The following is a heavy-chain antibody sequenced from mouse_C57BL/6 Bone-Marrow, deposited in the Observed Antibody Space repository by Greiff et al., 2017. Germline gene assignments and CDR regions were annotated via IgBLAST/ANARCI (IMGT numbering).Heavy chain of an antibody. Sequence: QVQLQQSGAELARPGASVKLSCKASGYTFTSYGISWVKQRTGQGLEWIGEIYPRSGNTYYNEKFKGKATLTADKSSSTAYMERRSLPSEDAAVYFGAREAPNAMDYWGQGTSVTVSS. CDR2: IYPRSGNT. CDR3: AREAPNAMDY. D-gene: IGHD3-1*01. V-gene: IGHV1-81*01. J-gene: IGHJ4*01. CDR1: GYTFTSYG.